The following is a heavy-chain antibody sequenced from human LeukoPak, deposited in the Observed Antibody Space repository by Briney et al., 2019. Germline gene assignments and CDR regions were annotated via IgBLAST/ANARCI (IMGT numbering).Heavy chain of an antibody. D-gene: IGHD3-10*01. CDR2: IWYDGSYK. J-gene: IGHJ5*02. CDR1: GFGFSSYG. V-gene: IGHV3-33*01. Sequence: GGSLRLSCAASGFGFSSYGMHWVRQAPGKGLEWMAVIWYDGSYKYYADSVKGRFTISRDISKNTLYLQMNSLRAEDTALYYCARSLERDYHGSGTYYMNNWFDPWGQGTLVTVSS. CDR3: ARSLERDYHGSGTYYMNNWFDP.